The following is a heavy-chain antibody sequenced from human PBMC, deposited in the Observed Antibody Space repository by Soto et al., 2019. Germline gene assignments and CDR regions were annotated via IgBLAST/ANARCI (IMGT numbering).Heavy chain of an antibody. Sequence: EVQLLESGGGLVQPGESLRLSCAASGFTFSSYAMSWVRQAPGKGLEWVSGISGNGGSTYYADSVKGRFTISRDNSKNTLYLQVNTLRAEDTAVYYCAKDIVTYYSPSGSYYDCWGQGTLVTVSS. D-gene: IGHD3-10*01. J-gene: IGHJ4*02. CDR2: ISGNGGST. CDR1: GFTFSSYA. V-gene: IGHV3-23*01. CDR3: AKDIVTYYSPSGSYYDC.